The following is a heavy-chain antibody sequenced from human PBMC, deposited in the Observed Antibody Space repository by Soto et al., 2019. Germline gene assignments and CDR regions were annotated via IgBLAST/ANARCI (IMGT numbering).Heavy chain of an antibody. V-gene: IGHV3-43*01. CDR1: GFTFDDYT. Sequence: PGGSLRLSCAASGFTFDDYTMHWVRQAPGKGLEWVSLISWDGGSTYYADSVKGRFTISRDNSKNSLYLQMNSLRTEDTALYYCAKGLNGYKGFWYYYGMDVWGQGTTVTVSS. CDR2: ISWDGGST. J-gene: IGHJ6*02. D-gene: IGHD5-18*01. CDR3: AKGLNGYKGFWYYYGMDV.